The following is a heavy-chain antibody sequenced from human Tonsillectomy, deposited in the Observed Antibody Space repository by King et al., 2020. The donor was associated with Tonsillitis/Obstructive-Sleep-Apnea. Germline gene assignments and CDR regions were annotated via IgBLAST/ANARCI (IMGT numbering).Heavy chain of an antibody. D-gene: IGHD1-26*01. CDR1: GDSVSSNSAA. Sequence: VQLQQSGPGLVKPSQTLSLTCAISGDSVSSNSAAWHWIRQSPSRGLEWLGRTYYRSKWYNDYAVSVKSRITINPDTSKNQFSLQLNSVTPEDTAVYYCAREGGSYYKVYYYYGMDVWGQGTTVTVSS. J-gene: IGHJ6*02. CDR2: TYYRSKWYN. V-gene: IGHV6-1*01. CDR3: AREGGSYYKVYYYYGMDV.